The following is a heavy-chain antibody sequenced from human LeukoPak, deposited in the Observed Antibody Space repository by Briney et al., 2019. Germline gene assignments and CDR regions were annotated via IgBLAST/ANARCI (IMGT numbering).Heavy chain of an antibody. V-gene: IGHV4-59*01. J-gene: IGHJ4*02. CDR2: IYYSGST. Sequence: SETLSLTCTVSGGSISSYYWSWIRQPPGKGLEWIGYIYYSGSTNYNPSLKSRVTISVDTSKSQFSLKLSSVTAADTAVYYCARVKPGHSFDYWGQGTLVTVSS. CDR1: GGSISSYY. D-gene: IGHD1-14*01. CDR3: ARVKPGHSFDY.